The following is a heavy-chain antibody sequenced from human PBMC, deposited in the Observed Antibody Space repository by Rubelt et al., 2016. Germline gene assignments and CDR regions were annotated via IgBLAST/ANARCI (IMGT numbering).Heavy chain of an antibody. CDR3: ARNWGFDY. V-gene: IGHV3-66*01. J-gene: IGHJ4*02. D-gene: IGHD7-27*01. CDR2: IYSGGST. CDR1: GFTVSSNY. Sequence: EVQLVESGGGLVQPGGSLRLSCAASGFTVSSNYMSWVRQAPGKGLEWVSVIYSGGSTYYADSVKGCLTISGGYSKNPLYYQRNGLRDEGPGLYYGARNWGFDYRGQGALAT.